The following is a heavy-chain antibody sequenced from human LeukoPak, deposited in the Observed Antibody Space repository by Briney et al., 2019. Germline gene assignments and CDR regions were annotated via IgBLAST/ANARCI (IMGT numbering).Heavy chain of an antibody. D-gene: IGHD2-15*01. Sequence: PGGSLRLSCAASGFTVSSNYMSWVRQAPGKGLEWVSVIYSGGSTHYADSVKGRFTISRDNSKNTLYLQMNSLRAEDTAVYYCARERRGGYYYGMDVWGKGTTVTVSS. V-gene: IGHV3-53*01. J-gene: IGHJ6*04. CDR2: IYSGGST. CDR3: ARERRGGYYYGMDV. CDR1: GFTVSSNY.